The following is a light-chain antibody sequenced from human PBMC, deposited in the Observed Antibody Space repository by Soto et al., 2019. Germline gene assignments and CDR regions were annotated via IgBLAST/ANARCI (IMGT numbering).Light chain of an antibody. V-gene: IGLV2-8*01. CDR2: GVT. J-gene: IGLJ2*01. CDR1: SSDGGGHNY. CDR3: SSYAGAKNYVV. Sequence: QSALTQPPSASGSPGQSVTISCTGTSSDGGGHNYVSWYQHQPGKAPRLMIYGVTKRPSGVPDRFSGSKSGNTASLTVSGLQAEDEADYYCSSYAGAKNYVVFGGGTKLTVL.